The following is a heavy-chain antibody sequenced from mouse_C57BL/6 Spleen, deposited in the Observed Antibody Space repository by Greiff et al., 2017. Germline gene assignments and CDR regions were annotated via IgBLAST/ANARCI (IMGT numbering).Heavy chain of an antibody. V-gene: IGHV5-6*02. CDR1: GFTFSSYG. D-gene: IGHD1-1*01. CDR3: ARRRIYGSSYSYWYFDV. Sequence: EVMLVASGGDLLKPGGSLKLSCAASGFTFSSYGMSWVRQTPDKRLEWVATSSSGGSYTYYPDSVKGRFTISRDKAKNTRYLQMSSLKSKDTARYYCARRRIYGSSYSYWYFDVWGTGPTVTVSS. CDR2: SSSGGSYT. J-gene: IGHJ1*03.